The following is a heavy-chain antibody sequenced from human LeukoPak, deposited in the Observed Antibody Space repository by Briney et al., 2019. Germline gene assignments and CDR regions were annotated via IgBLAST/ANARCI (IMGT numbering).Heavy chain of an antibody. Sequence: PSGTLSLTCAVSGGSISSSNWWSWVRQPPGKGLEWIGEIYHSGSTNYNPSLKSRVTISVDKSKNQFSLKLSSVTAADTAVYYCARAVLRYFDWLVNAFDIWGQGTMVTVSS. J-gene: IGHJ3*02. V-gene: IGHV4-4*02. CDR3: ARAVLRYFDWLVNAFDI. CDR2: IYHSGST. CDR1: GGSISSSNW. D-gene: IGHD3-9*01.